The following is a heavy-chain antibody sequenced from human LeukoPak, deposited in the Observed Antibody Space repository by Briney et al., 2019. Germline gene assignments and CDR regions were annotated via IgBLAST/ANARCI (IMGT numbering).Heavy chain of an antibody. D-gene: IGHD3-9*01. Sequence: GGSLRLSCAASGFTFSSYAMHWVRQAPGKGLEWVAVISYDGSNKYYADSVKGRFTISRDNSKNTLYLQMNSLRAEDTAVYYWAREPAYYDILTGYNYNWFDPWGQGTLVTVSS. CDR1: GFTFSSYA. CDR2: ISYDGSNK. CDR3: AREPAYYDILTGYNYNWFDP. V-gene: IGHV3-30*01. J-gene: IGHJ5*02.